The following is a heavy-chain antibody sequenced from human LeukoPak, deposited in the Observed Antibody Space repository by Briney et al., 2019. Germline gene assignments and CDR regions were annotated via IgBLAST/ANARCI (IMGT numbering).Heavy chain of an antibody. V-gene: IGHV3-11*04. CDR2: ITTSGKTI. CDR3: AREDDWNYEDY. J-gene: IGHJ4*02. D-gene: IGHD1-7*01. CDR1: GFTFSDYY. Sequence: GGSLRLSCAASGFTFSDYYMSWIRQAPGKGLEWVSYITTSGKTIYYADSVKGRFTISRDNANNSLYLQMNSLRAEDTAIYFCAREDDWNYEDYWGQGTLVTVSS.